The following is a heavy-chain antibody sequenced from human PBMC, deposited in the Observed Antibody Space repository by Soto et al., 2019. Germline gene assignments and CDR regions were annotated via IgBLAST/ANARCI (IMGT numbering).Heavy chain of an antibody. CDR2: IKSNAYGATT. Sequence: EVQLVESGGGLVKPGESLRLSCAAAGFTFSNAWMNWVRQGPGKGLEWVGRIKSNAYGATTDYAAPVKGRFTISRYDSRDTLYLQMNSLKTDYTAVYYCTTTRGYGSTSCPWRHGSLVTVSS. V-gene: IGHV3-15*01. J-gene: IGHJ5*02. CDR3: TTTRGYGSTSCP. CDR1: GFTFSNAW. D-gene: IGHD2-2*01.